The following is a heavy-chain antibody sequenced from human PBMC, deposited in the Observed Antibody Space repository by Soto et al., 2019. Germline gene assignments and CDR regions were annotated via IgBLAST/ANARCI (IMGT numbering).Heavy chain of an antibody. J-gene: IGHJ6*02. CDR3: ARSQGSSTSLEIYYYYYSGMDV. CDR1: GGTFSSYA. Sequence: QVQLVQSGAEVKKPGSSVKVSCKASGGTFSSYAISWVRQAPGQGLEWMGGSIPISATTNYAQKIQGRVTITAGESKSTAYMELSSLRSEDTAVYYCARSQGSSTSLEIYYYYYSGMDVWGQGTTVTVSS. D-gene: IGHD2-2*01. CDR2: SIPISATT. V-gene: IGHV1-69*01.